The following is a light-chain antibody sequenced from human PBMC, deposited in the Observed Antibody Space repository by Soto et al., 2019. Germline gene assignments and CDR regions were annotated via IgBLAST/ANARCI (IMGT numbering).Light chain of an antibody. CDR3: MQALQTPWT. CDR2: FGS. J-gene: IGKJ1*01. V-gene: IGKV2-28*01. Sequence: DIVVTQSPLSLPVTPGEPASISCRSSQSLLHSNGFNYLDWYLQKPGRSPQLLIYFGSHRASGVPDRFSGSGSGTHFTLKISRVEADDVGVYYCMQALQTPWTFGQGTKVEMK. CDR1: QSLLHSNGFNY.